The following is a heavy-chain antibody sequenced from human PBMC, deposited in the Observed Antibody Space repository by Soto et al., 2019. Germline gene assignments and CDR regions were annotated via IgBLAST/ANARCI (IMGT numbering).Heavy chain of an antibody. CDR3: PHMGGVGANTYSSSYGMDV. J-gene: IGHJ6*02. Sequence: SGPTLVNPTQTLTLTCTFSGFSLSTSGVGVGWIRQPPGKALEWLALIYWDDDKRYSPSLKSRLTITKDTSKNQVVLTMTNMEPVDTATYYFPHMGGVGANTYSSSYGMDVWGQGPTVTVSS. V-gene: IGHV2-5*02. CDR2: IYWDDDK. CDR1: GFSLSTSGVG. D-gene: IGHD1-26*01.